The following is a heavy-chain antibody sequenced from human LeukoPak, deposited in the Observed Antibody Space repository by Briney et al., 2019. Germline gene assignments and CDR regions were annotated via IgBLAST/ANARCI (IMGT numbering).Heavy chain of an antibody. J-gene: IGHJ4*02. CDR2: ISYDGTNK. CDR1: GFTFSNYA. D-gene: IGHD5-12*01. Sequence: PGGSLTLSCAASGFTFSNYAMHWVRQAPGKGLEWVAIISYDGTNKYYADSVKGRFTISRDNSKNTLYLQMNSLREEDTAVYYCAREFRGSWFDYWGQGTLVTVSS. V-gene: IGHV3-30-3*01. CDR3: AREFRGSWFDY.